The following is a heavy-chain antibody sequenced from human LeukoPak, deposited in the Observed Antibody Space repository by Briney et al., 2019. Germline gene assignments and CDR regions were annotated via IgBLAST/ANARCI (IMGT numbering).Heavy chain of an antibody. CDR3: VRWGPDKAMDV. V-gene: IGHV3-33*01. CDR2: IWYDGSNK. CDR1: GLTFSSHG. D-gene: IGHD7-27*01. J-gene: IGHJ6*03. Sequence: GRSLRLSCAASGLTFSSHGMHWVRRAPGKGLEWVAVIWYDGSNKYYADSVKGRFTISRDNSKNTLYVEMNSLRAEDTAVYYCVRWGPDKAMDVWDKGTTVTVSS.